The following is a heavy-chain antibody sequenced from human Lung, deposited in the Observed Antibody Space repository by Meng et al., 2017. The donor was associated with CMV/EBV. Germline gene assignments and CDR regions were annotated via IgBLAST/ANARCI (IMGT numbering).Heavy chain of an antibody. J-gene: IGHJ6*02. Sequence: SVKVSXKASGGTFSSYGFTWVRQAAGQGLEWIGGTIPIFGSANYAPSFQGRVTISTDESTSTAYMELVSLRSDDTAVDYCAKGSYSGNPDYFYFYVIDVWGQGTMVTVSS. CDR3: AKGSYSGNPDYFYFYVIDV. D-gene: IGHD4-23*01. CDR1: GGTFSSYG. V-gene: IGHV1-69*05. CDR2: TIPIFGSA.